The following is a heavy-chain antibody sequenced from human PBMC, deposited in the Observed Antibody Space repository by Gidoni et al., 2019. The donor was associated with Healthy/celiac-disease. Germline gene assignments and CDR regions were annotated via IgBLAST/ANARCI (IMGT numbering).Heavy chain of an antibody. V-gene: IGHV3-53*02. D-gene: IGHD1-26*01. J-gene: IGHJ3*02. CDR1: GFTVCSNY. Sequence: EVQLVETGGGLIQLGGSLRLSCAASGFTVCSNYMSWVRQAPGKGMEWVSVIYSGGSTYYADSVKGRFTISRDNSKNTLYLQMNSLRAEDTAVYYCARNLGPSIGRDHDAFDIWGQGTMVTVSS. CDR2: IYSGGST. CDR3: ARNLGPSIGRDHDAFDI.